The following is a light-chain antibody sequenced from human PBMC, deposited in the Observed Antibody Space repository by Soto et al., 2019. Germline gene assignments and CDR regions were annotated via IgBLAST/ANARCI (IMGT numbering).Light chain of an antibody. J-gene: IGKJ3*01. V-gene: IGKV4-1*01. CDR1: QSVLYSSNNKNY. CDR2: WAS. CDR3: QQYYCTPPVT. Sequence: DIVMTQSRDSLAVSLGERATINCKSSQSVLYSSNNKNYLAWYQQKPGQPPKLLIYWASTRQSRVPDRFSGGWSGTDFTLTISSLQAEDVAVYYCQQYYCTPPVTFGPGTKVDIK.